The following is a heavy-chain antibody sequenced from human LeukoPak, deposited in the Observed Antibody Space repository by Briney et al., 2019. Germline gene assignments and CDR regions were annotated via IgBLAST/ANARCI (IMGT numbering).Heavy chain of an antibody. V-gene: IGHV4-30-2*01. CDR1: GGSISSGGYY. CDR2: IYHSGST. Sequence: SETLSLTCTVSGGSISSGGYYWSWIRQPPGKGLEWIGYIYHSGSTYYNPSLKSRVTISVDRSKNQLSLKLSSVTAADTAVYYCARHGGYHSPIDYWGQGTLVTVSS. D-gene: IGHD3-22*01. J-gene: IGHJ4*02. CDR3: ARHGGYHSPIDY.